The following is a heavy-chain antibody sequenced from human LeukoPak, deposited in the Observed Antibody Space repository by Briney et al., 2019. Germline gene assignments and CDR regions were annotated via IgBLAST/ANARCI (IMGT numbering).Heavy chain of an antibody. V-gene: IGHV4-30-4*01. CDR2: IYYSGST. CDR1: GGSISSGDYY. CDR3: AGTDSVLRFPFRV. Sequence: SQTLSLTCTVSGGSISSGDYYWSWIRQPPGKGLEWIGYIYYSGSTYYNPSLKSRVTISVDTSKNRFSLKLSSVTAADTAVYYCAGTDSVLRFPFRVWGQGTTVTVSS. D-gene: IGHD3-3*01. J-gene: IGHJ6*02.